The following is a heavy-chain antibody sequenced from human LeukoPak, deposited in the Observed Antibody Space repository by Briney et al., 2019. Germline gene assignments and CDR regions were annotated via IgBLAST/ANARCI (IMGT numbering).Heavy chain of an antibody. D-gene: IGHD3-16*02. J-gene: IGHJ3*02. CDR3: ARRNRGSFSAFDI. CDR2: MFDSGSS. V-gene: IGHV4-39*01. Sequence: PSETLSLTCTVSGASIISADYSWGWIRQSPGKGLEGMGSMFDSGSSYYNPSLESRVTIFVDTSKKQTPLSLRSLTAADTAVYYCARRNRGSFSAFDIWGQGTTITVSS. CDR1: GASIISADYS.